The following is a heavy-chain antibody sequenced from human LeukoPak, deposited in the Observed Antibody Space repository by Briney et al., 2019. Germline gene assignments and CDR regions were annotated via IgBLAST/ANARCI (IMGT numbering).Heavy chain of an antibody. CDR3: ARGRAFFD. CDR1: GGSISSSSYY. V-gene: IGHV4-39*07. D-gene: IGHD3-3*02. J-gene: IGHJ4*02. Sequence: SETLSLTCTVSGGSISSSSYYWGWIRQPPGKGLEWIGSIYYSGSTYYNPSLKSRVTISVDTSKNQFSLKLSSVTAADTAVYYCARGRAFFDWGQGTLVTVSS. CDR2: IYYSGST.